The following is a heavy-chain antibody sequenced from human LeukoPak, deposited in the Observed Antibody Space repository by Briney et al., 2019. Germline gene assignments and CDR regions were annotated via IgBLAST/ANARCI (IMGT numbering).Heavy chain of an antibody. J-gene: IGHJ4*02. D-gene: IGHD3-22*01. V-gene: IGHV3-11*04. CDR2: ITSSGTTI. CDR3: ARDVLGYYYDSSGLFDY. CDR1: GLTFSDYY. Sequence: PGGSLRLSCAASGLTFSDYYMSWIRQAPGKGLEWLSYITSSGTTIYYADPVKGRFTISRDNSKNTLYLQMNSLRAEDTAVYYCARDVLGYYYDSSGLFDYWGQGTLVTVSS.